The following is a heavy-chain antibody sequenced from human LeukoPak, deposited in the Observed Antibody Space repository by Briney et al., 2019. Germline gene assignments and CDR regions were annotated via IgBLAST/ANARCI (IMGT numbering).Heavy chain of an antibody. CDR1: GFSFSNYE. CDR3: AKLDVPPYFDS. CDR2: MSSSGSMT. D-gene: IGHD3/OR15-3a*01. Sequence: AGGSLRLSCAASGFSFSNYEMNWVRQTPGKGVEWVSYMSSSGSMTWYADSVKGRFTISRDNAKRSLYLQMNSLRVEDTAVYYRAKLDVPPYFDSWGQGTLVTVSS. V-gene: IGHV3-48*03. J-gene: IGHJ4*02.